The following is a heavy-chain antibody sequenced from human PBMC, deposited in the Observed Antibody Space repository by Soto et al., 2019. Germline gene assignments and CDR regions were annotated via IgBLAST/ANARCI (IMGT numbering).Heavy chain of an antibody. D-gene: IGHD6-25*01. J-gene: IGHJ5*02. CDR2: MYPGDSYT. CDR1: GYSFTTHG. CDR3: ARSGCRNGIGWFGP. Sequence: PEACLTTSCKDSGYSFTTHGLVSALQMPGKGLEWMGIMYPGDSYTRYSPSFQGQVTISSDKSISTAYLQWSSLKASDSAMYYCARSGCRNGIGWFGPWGQGTMVTLSS. V-gene: IGHV5-51*01.